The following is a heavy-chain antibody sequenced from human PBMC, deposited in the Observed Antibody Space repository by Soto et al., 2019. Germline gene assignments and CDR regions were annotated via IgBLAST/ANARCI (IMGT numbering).Heavy chain of an antibody. CDR3: ARDIRGRDYYYMDV. V-gene: IGHV1-69*08. J-gene: IGHJ6*03. CDR2: IIPILGVP. Sequence: QVQLAQSGAEVKKPGSSVRVSCKASGRTFGSDTFSWVRQAHGQGLEWMGRIIPILGVPTYAHKFQGRVPITADKSTSTADIELSSLRSEDTAVYDGARDIRGRDYYYMDVWGKGTTVTVSS. CDR1: GRTFGSDT. D-gene: IGHD1-20*01.